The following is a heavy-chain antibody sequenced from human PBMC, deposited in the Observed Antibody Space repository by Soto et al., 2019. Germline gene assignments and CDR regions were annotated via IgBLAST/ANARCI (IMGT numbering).Heavy chain of an antibody. CDR2: IYHSGST. J-gene: IGHJ5*02. V-gene: IGHV4-30-2*01. Sequence: QLQLQESGSGLVRPSQTLSLTCAVSGGSISSGGYSWNWIRQPPGKGLEWIGYIYHSGSTLYIPSLRGRVTISVDKSKNQFSLKLSSVTAADTAVYYCARDKLEGNWFDPWGQGTLVTVSS. CDR3: ARDKLEGNWFDP. CDR1: GGSISSGGYS.